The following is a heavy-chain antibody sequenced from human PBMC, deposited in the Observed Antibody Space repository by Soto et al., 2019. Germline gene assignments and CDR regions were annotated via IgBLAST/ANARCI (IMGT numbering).Heavy chain of an antibody. V-gene: IGHV4-59*01. D-gene: IGHD2-2*02. Sequence: SETLSLTCTVSGGSISSYYWSWIRQPPGKGLEWIGYIYYSGRTNYNPSLESRVTISVDTSKNQFSLKLSSVTAADMAVYYCARGYCSSTICYIWDNWFDPWGQGTLVTVSS. CDR3: ARGYCSSTICYIWDNWFDP. CDR1: GGSISSYY. CDR2: IYYSGRT. J-gene: IGHJ5*02.